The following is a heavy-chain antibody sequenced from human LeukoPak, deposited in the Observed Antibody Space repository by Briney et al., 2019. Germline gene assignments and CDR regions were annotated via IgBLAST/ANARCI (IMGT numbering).Heavy chain of an antibody. V-gene: IGHV4-4*02. CDR1: GGSISSSNW. CDR3: AREPPKTDAFDI. CDR2: IFHSGST. J-gene: IGHJ3*02. Sequence: PSGTLSLTCAVSGGSISSSNWWSWVRQPPGKGREWIGEIFHSGSTNYSPSHKRRVTISVDKSKNHFSLKLSSVTAADTAVYYCAREPPKTDAFDIWGQGTMVTVSS.